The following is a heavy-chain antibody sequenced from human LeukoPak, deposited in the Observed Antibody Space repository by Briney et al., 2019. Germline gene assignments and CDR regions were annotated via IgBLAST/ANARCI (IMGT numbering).Heavy chain of an antibody. V-gene: IGHV3-23*01. Sequence: PGGSLRLSCAASGFTLSSYAMTWVRQAPGKGLECVSAISGSGDDTYYAESVKGRFTISRDNSKITVYLQMNSLRAEDTAVYYCAKPHYSGSGSYSREDYWGQGTLVTVSS. CDR2: ISGSGDDT. J-gene: IGHJ4*02. D-gene: IGHD3-10*01. CDR3: AKPHYSGSGSYSREDY. CDR1: GFTLSSYA.